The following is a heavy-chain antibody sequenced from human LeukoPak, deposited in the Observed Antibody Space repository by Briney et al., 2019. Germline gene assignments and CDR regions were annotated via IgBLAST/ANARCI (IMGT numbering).Heavy chain of an antibody. J-gene: IGHJ6*02. D-gene: IGHD3-9*01. CDR3: AKDRGSNFDWFCGMDV. CDR2: ISGDGGST. V-gene: IGHV3-43*02. CDR1: GFTFDDYA. Sequence: GGSLRLSCAASGFTFDDYAMHWVRQAPGKGLEWVSLISGDGGSTYYADSVKGRFTISRDNSKNSLYLQMNSLRTEDTALYYCAKDRGSNFDWFCGMDVWGQGTAVTVSS.